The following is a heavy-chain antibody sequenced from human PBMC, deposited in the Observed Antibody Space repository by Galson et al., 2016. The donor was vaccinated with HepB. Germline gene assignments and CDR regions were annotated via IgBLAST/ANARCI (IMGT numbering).Heavy chain of an antibody. CDR2: ISYDGSHK. CDR3: GKRIPVAGSWGGGLDY. V-gene: IGHV3-30*18. Sequence: SLRLSCAASGFTFSSYGMHWVRQAPGKGLEWVAAISYDGSHKYYADSVKGRFTISRDNSKNTVYLQANSLRAEDTAVCYCGKRIPVAGSWGGGLDYWGQGTLVTVSS. CDR1: GFTFSSYG. J-gene: IGHJ4*02. D-gene: IGHD6-19*01.